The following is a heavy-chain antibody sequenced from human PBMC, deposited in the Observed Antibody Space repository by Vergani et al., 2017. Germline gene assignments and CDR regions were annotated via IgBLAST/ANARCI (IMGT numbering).Heavy chain of an antibody. CDR3: ARDIVEIAVAYYWGAFDY. V-gene: IGHV1-3*01. CDR1: GYTFTSYA. Sequence: QVQLVQSGAEVKKPGASVKVSCKASGYTFTSYAMHWVRQAPGQRLEWMGWINAGNGNTKYSQKFQGRVTITRDTSASTAYMELSSLRSEDTAVYYCARDIVEIAVAYYWGAFDYWGQGTLVTVSS. CDR2: INAGNGNT. J-gene: IGHJ4*02. D-gene: IGHD6-19*01.